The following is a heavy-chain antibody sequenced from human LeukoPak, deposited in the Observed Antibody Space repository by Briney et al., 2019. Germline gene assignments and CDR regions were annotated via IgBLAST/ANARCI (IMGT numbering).Heavy chain of an antibody. D-gene: IGHD6-6*01. V-gene: IGHV3-21*01. Sequence: GGSLRLSCAASGFTFSSYSMNWVRQAPGKGLEWVSSISSSSSNIYYADSVKGRFTISRDNAKNSLYLQMHSLRAEDTAVYYCARERGGIAARGYMDVWGKGTTVTISS. CDR2: ISSSSSNI. CDR1: GFTFSSYS. J-gene: IGHJ6*03. CDR3: ARERGGIAARGYMDV.